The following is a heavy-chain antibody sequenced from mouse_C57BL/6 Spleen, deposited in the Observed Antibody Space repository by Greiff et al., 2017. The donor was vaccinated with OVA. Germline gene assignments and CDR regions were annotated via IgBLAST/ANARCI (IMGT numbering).Heavy chain of an antibody. D-gene: IGHD1-1*01. V-gene: IGHV1-64*01. Sequence: QVQLQQPGAELVKPGASVKLSCKASGYTFTSYWMHWVKQRPGQGLEWIGMIHPNSGSTNYNEKFKSKATLTVDKSSSTAYMQLSSLTSEDSAVYYCARVGTVDAMDYWGQGTSVTVSS. CDR2: IHPNSGST. CDR1: GYTFTSYW. CDR3: ARVGTVDAMDY. J-gene: IGHJ4*01.